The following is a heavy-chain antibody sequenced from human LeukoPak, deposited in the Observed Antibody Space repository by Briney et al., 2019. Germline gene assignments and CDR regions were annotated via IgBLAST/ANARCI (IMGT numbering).Heavy chain of an antibody. J-gene: IGHJ4*02. CDR3: ATLTLFSITMVRGVITDY. CDR1: GFTFSSYS. D-gene: IGHD3-10*01. V-gene: IGHV3-48*04. Sequence: GGSLRLSCAASGFTFSSYSMNWVRQAPGKGLEWVSYISSSSSTIYYADSVKGRFTISRDNAKNSLYLQMNSLRAEDTAVYYCATLTLFSITMVRGVITDYWGQGTLVTVSS. CDR2: ISSSSSTI.